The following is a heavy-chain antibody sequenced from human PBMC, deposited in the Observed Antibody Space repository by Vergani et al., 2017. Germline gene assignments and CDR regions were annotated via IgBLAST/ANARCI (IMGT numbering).Heavy chain of an antibody. CDR3: ARLSYDTTPYLQGGYDC. CDR2: ISARYPST. V-gene: IGHV3-23*01. D-gene: IGHD3-22*01. Sequence: EVQLLQSGGGVIQPGGSVRLSCAASGFTFSACLMTWVRQATGKGLEWVSAISARYPSTYYADSVKGRFTISRDNSKNMLYLQMNSLRAEDTAVYYCARLSYDTTPYLQGGYDCWGQGTLVSVSS. J-gene: IGHJ4*02. CDR1: GFTFSACL.